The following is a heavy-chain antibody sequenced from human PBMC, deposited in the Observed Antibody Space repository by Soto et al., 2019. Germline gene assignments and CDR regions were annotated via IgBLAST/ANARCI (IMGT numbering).Heavy chain of an antibody. J-gene: IGHJ4*02. D-gene: IGHD2-15*01. Sequence: GGSLRLSCAASGFTFSSYGMHWVRQAPGKGLEWVAVIWYDGSNKYYADSVKGRFTISRDNSKNTLYLQMNSLRAEDTAVYYCAREDRYCSGGFCYPQAGSLPYLGQGTLVTVSS. CDR2: IWYDGSNK. V-gene: IGHV3-33*01. CDR1: GFTFSSYG. CDR3: AREDRYCSGGFCYPQAGSLPY.